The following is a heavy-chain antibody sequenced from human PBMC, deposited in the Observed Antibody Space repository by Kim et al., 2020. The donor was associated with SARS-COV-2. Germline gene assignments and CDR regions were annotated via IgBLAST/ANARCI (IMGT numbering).Heavy chain of an antibody. V-gene: IGHV3-11*06. D-gene: IGHD1-26*01. CDR2: ISSSSSYT. Sequence: GWSLRLSCAASGFTFSDYYMSWIRQAPGKGLEWVSYISSSSSYTNYADSVKGRFTISRDNAKNSLYLQMNSLRAEDTAVYYCARVPYSGSYGGASIFDYWGQGTLVTVSS. CDR1: GFTFSDYY. J-gene: IGHJ4*02. CDR3: ARVPYSGSYGGASIFDY.